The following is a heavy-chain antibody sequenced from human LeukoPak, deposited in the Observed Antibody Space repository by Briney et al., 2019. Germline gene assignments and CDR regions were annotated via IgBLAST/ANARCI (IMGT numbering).Heavy chain of an antibody. J-gene: IGHJ4*02. Sequence: SGGSLRLSCAASGFTFSNYAMHWVRQAPGKGLEWVAFMRNDRSKKCHADSVKGRFTISGDNSKDTLYMQINSLRAEDTAVYYCARSREGSDWTFEYWGQGTLVTVSS. CDR3: ARSREGSDWTFEY. CDR1: GFTFSNYA. D-gene: IGHD6-19*01. CDR2: MRNDRSKK. V-gene: IGHV3-30*02.